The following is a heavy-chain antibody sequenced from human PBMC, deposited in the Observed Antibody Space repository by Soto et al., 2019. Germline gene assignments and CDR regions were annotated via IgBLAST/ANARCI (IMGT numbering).Heavy chain of an antibody. CDR1: GGSISSYY. V-gene: IGHV4-59*01. Sequence: PSETLSVTCTISGGSISSYYWSWIRQPPWKGLEGIGYIYYSGSTNYNPSLKSRVTISVDTSKNQFSLKLSSVTAADTAVYYCAITILTGYYAFDIWGLGTMVTVSS. D-gene: IGHD3-9*01. J-gene: IGHJ3*02. CDR2: IYYSGST. CDR3: AITILTGYYAFDI.